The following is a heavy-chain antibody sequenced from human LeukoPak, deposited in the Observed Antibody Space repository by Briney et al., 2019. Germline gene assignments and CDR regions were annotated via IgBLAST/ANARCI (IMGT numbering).Heavy chain of an antibody. Sequence: GSLRLSCVASGFTFSTYGMSWVRQAPGKGLEWIGSVYYSGSTYYNPSLKSRVTISVDTSKNQFSLKLSSVTAADTAVYYCARILNTPVGGDAGFDYWGQGTLVTVSS. CDR3: ARILNTPVGGDAGFDY. CDR2: VYYSGST. V-gene: IGHV4-38-2*01. J-gene: IGHJ4*02. D-gene: IGHD2-21*02. CDR1: GFTFSTYG.